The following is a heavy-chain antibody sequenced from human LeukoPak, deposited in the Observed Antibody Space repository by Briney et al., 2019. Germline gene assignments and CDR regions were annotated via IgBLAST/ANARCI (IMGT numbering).Heavy chain of an antibody. D-gene: IGHD6-13*01. CDR2: IKQDGSEK. J-gene: IGHJ4*02. CDR3: AGHHQAYSRTY. Sequence: QPGGSLRLSCAASGFTFSSYWMSWVRQAPGKGLEWVANIKQDGSEKYYVDSVKGRFTISRDNSKNTLYLQMNSLRAEDSAVYYCAGHHQAYSRTYWGQGTLVTVSS. V-gene: IGHV3-7*01. CDR1: GFTFSSYW.